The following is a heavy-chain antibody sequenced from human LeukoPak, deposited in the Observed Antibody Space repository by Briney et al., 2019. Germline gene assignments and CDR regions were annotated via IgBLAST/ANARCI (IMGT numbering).Heavy chain of an antibody. D-gene: IGHD3-16*01. J-gene: IGHJ5*02. Sequence: SETLSLTCTVSGGSVSSSGSYWSWVRQPPGKGLEWFAYIYYSGSTTYNPSLKSRVIISVDTSKNQFSLRLSSVTAADTAVYYCARSNSFYYDSWGQGTLVTVSS. CDR1: GGSVSSSGSY. CDR3: ARSNSFYYDS. CDR2: IYYSGST. V-gene: IGHV4-61*08.